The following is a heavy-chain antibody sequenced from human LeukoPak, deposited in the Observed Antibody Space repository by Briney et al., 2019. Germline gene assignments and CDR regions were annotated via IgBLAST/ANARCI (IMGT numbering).Heavy chain of an antibody. CDR1: GGPISSSSYY. J-gene: IGHJ4*02. Sequence: KPSETLSLTCTVSGGPISSSSYYGGWIRQPPGKVLGGIGSIYYSGSTYYNPSLKSRVTISVDTSKNQFSLKLSSVTAADKAVYYCAIKATYYYDSSGFDYWCQGTLVTVSS. CDR2: IYYSGST. V-gene: IGHV4-39*01. CDR3: AIKATYYYDSSGFDY. D-gene: IGHD3-22*01.